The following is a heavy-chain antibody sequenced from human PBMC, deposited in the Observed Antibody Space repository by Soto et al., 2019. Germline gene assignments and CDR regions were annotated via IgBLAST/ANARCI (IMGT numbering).Heavy chain of an antibody. CDR3: ARGQTGTIPFSTPYYFDY. CDR1: GYTFTSYY. CDR2: INPSGGST. Sequence: QVQLVQSGAEVKKPGASVKVSCKASGYTFTSYYMHWVRQAPGQGLEWMGIINPSGGSTSYAQKFQGRVTMTRDTSTSTVYMELSSLRSEDTAVYYCARGQTGTIPFSTPYYFDYWGQGTLVTVSS. D-gene: IGHD1-7*01. V-gene: IGHV1-46*01. J-gene: IGHJ4*02.